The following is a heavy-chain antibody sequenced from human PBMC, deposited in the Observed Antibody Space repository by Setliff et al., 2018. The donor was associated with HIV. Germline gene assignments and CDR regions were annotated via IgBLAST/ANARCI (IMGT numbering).Heavy chain of an antibody. V-gene: IGHV1-3*01. CDR2: INAGNGNT. Sequence: ASVKVSCKASGYSFTSYTIHWVRQAPGQRLEWMGWINAGNGNTKYSQKFQGRVTITRDTSASTAYMEVSSLRSEDTAVYYCARDFPSPDYSSSWGHLYYRYGMDVRGQGTTVTVS. D-gene: IGHD6-13*01. CDR3: ARDFPSPDYSSSWGHLYYRYGMDV. J-gene: IGHJ6*02. CDR1: GYSFTSYT.